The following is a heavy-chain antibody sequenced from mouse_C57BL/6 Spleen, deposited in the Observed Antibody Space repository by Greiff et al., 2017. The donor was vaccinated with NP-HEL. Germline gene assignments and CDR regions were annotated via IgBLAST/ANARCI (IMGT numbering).Heavy chain of an antibody. V-gene: IGHV5-17*01. D-gene: IGHD2-2*01. CDR1: GFTFSDYG. J-gene: IGHJ4*01. CDR2: ISSGSSTI. CDR3: AAYGYDDEGADAMDY. Sequence: EVQGVESGGGLVKPGGSLKLSCAASGFTFSDYGMHWVRQAPEKGLEWVAYISSGSSTIYYADTVKGRFTISRDNAKNTLFLQMTSLRSEDTAMYYCAAYGYDDEGADAMDYWGQGTSVTVSS.